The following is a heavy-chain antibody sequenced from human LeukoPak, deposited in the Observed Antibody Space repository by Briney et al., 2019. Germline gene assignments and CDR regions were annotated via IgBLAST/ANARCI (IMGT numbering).Heavy chain of an antibody. V-gene: IGHV4-59*01. Sequence: SETLSLTCSVSGGSISSYYWSWIRQPPGKGLEWIGYVYYSGSTNYNPSLKSRVTISVDTSETQFSLKLSSVTAADTAVYYCARSELLWFGGVNSGFDYWGQGTLVTVSS. CDR2: VYYSGST. CDR1: GGSISSYY. J-gene: IGHJ4*02. CDR3: ARSELLWFGGVNSGFDY. D-gene: IGHD3-10*01.